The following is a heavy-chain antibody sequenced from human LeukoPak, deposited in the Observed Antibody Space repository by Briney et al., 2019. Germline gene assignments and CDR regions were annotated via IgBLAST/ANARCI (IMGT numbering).Heavy chain of an antibody. D-gene: IGHD4-17*01. CDR3: ARDINTVTPNGGFDY. Sequence: ASVKVSCKASGYTFTGYYMHWVRQAPGQGLEWMGIINPSGGSTSYAQKFQGRVTMTRDTSTSTVYMELSSLRSEDTAVYYCARDINTVTPNGGFDYWGQGTLVTVSS. J-gene: IGHJ4*02. CDR2: INPSGGST. V-gene: IGHV1-46*01. CDR1: GYTFTGYY.